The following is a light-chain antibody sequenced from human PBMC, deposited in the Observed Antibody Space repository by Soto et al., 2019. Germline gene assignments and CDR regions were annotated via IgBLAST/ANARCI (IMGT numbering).Light chain of an antibody. CDR2: GAS. J-gene: IGKJ1*01. CDR1: QSVSSSY. Sequence: ETVLSHSPGILSLSPGERATLSCRSSQSVSSSYLAWYQQKPGQAPRLLIYGASSRATGIPDRFSGSGSGTDFTLTISRLEPEDFAVYYCQQYGSSPWTFGQGTKVDIK. CDR3: QQYGSSPWT. V-gene: IGKV3-20*01.